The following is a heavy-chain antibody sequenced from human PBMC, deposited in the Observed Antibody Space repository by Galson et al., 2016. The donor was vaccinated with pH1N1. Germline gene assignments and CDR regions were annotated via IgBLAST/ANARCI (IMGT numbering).Heavy chain of an antibody. CDR2: IYSSGST. D-gene: IGHD3-10*01. CDR3: ARDHGFGSENMGDWFDP. J-gene: IGHJ5*02. CDR1: GGSISSYY. V-gene: IGHV4-4*07. Sequence: SETLSLTCTVSGGSISSYYWSWIRQPAGKGLAWIGRIYSSGSTNYNPSLKSRVTMSVDTSKNQFSLKLRSVTAADTAVYSCARDHGFGSENMGDWFDPWGQGTLVTVSS.